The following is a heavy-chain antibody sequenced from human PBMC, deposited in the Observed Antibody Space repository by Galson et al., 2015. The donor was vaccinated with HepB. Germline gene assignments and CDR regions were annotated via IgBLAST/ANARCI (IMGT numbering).Heavy chain of an antibody. Sequence: SLRLSCAASGFTVSSKYMNWVRQAPGKGLEWVSIIYSGGSTYYADSVKGRFTISRDNSKNTLYLQMNSLRAEDTAVYYCAKNRFLRGIVVVPAAIPVIGWFDPWGQGTLATVSS. CDR1: GFTVSSKY. CDR2: IYSGGST. J-gene: IGHJ5*02. V-gene: IGHV3-53*01. D-gene: IGHD2-2*02. CDR3: AKNRFLRGIVVVPAAIPVIGWFDP.